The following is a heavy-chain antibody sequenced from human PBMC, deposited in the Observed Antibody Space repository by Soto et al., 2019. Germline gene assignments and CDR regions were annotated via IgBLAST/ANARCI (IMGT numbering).Heavy chain of an antibody. D-gene: IGHD2-2*01. V-gene: IGHV3-23*01. Sequence: EVQLLESGGGLVLPGGSLRLSCAASGFTFSSYAMSWVRQPPGKGLEWVSAISGSGGSTYYADSVKGRFTISRDNFKNTLSLQMNSLRAEDTAVYYCAKVTLGYCRSTTCYSAAFDLWGQGTMVTVSS. CDR1: GFTFSSYA. J-gene: IGHJ3*01. CDR3: AKVTLGYCRSTTCYSAAFDL. CDR2: ISGSGGST.